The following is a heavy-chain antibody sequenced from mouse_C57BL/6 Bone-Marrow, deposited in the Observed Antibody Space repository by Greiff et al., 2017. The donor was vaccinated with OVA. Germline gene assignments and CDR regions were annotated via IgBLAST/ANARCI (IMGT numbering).Heavy chain of an antibody. CDR2: INPYNGDT. D-gene: IGHD1-1*01. Sequence: EVQLQESGPELVKPGDSVKISCKASGYSFTGYFMNWVMQSHGKSLEWIGRINPYNGDTFYNQKFKGKATLTVDKSSSTAHMELRSLTSEDSAVYYCARGGPYYYGSSRYFDVWGTGTTVTVSS. V-gene: IGHV1-20*01. J-gene: IGHJ1*03. CDR3: ARGGPYYYGSSRYFDV. CDR1: GYSFTGYF.